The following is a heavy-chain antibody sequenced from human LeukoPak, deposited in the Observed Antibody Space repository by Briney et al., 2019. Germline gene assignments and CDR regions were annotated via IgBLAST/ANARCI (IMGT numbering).Heavy chain of an antibody. CDR3: ARHLHYYGSGNYYYYFYAMDV. D-gene: IGHD3-10*01. CDR1: GXAFRTYE. CDR2: FSNSGSTI. Sequence: GGSLRLSCAASGXAFRTYEVNWVRQAPGKGLEWVSYFSNSGSTIYYADCVKGRFTISRDNAKSSLYLQMNSLRADDTAVYYCARHLHYYGSGNYYYYFYAMDVWGQGTTVTVSS. V-gene: IGHV3-48*03. J-gene: IGHJ6*02.